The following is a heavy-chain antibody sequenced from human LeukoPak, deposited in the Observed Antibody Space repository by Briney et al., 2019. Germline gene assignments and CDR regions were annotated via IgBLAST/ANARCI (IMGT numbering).Heavy chain of an antibody. J-gene: IGHJ4*02. CDR3: TRGYVGIDY. Sequence: GGSLRLSCAASGFTFSSYAMSWVRQAPGKGLEWVSVIYRGDGTYYADSVRGRFTISRDNAKNTLYLQMNSLRAEDTALYYCTRGYVGIDYWGQGTLVTVSS. CDR1: GFTFSSYA. D-gene: IGHD5-12*01. V-gene: IGHV3-66*01. CDR2: IYRGDGT.